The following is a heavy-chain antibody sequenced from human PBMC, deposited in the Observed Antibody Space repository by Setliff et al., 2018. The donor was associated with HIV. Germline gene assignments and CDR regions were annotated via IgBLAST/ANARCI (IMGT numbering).Heavy chain of an antibody. D-gene: IGHD6-13*01. V-gene: IGHV4-30-2*02. CDR1: GGSISSGGYS. Sequence: PSETLSLTCAVSGGSISSGGYSWNWIRQPPGKGLEWIGYIYHSGSTFYNPSLRSRVTMSVDTSKNQLSLKVASVTAADTALYFCARRMAAGTFDYWGQGTLVTVSS. CDR2: IYHSGST. CDR3: ARRMAAGTFDY. J-gene: IGHJ4*02.